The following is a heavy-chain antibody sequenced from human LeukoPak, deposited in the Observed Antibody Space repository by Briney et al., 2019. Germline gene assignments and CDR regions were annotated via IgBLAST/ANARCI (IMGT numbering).Heavy chain of an antibody. J-gene: IGHJ3*01. Sequence: EASVKVSCKASGYTFTRYYMHWVRQAPGQGLEWMGIINPSGGSTSYAQKFQGRVTMTRDTSTSTVYMELSSLRSEDTAVYYCARALVGAPRPNDAFDLWGQGTMVTVSS. CDR2: INPSGGST. D-gene: IGHD1-26*01. CDR1: GYTFTRYY. V-gene: IGHV1-46*01. CDR3: ARALVGAPRPNDAFDL.